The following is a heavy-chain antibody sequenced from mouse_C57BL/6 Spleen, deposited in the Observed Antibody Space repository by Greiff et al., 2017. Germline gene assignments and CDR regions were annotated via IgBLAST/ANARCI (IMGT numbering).Heavy chain of an antibody. CDR1: GYAFSSSW. CDR3: ARSLYYYGSSPLLDFDV. CDR2: IYPGDGDT. V-gene: IGHV1-82*01. J-gene: IGHJ1*03. Sequence: QVQLKQSGPELVKPGASVKISCKASGYAFSSSWMNWVKQRPGKGLEWIGRIYPGDGDTNYNGKFKGKATLTADKSSSTAYMQLSSLTSEDSAVYFCARSLYYYGSSPLLDFDVWGTGTTVTVSS. D-gene: IGHD1-1*01.